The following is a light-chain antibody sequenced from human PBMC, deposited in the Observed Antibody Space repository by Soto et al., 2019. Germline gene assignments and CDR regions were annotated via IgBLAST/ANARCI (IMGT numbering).Light chain of an antibody. J-gene: IGLJ1*01. CDR1: GSDVGAYNY. Sequence: QSALTQPASVSGSPGQSITISCSGTGSDVGAYNYVSCYHQHPAKAPKLIIYDISNRPSGVSDRFSGSKSGNTASLTISGLHAEDEADYYCYSYNSSSTYVFGSGTKVTVL. CDR2: DIS. V-gene: IGLV2-14*01. CDR3: YSYNSSSTYV.